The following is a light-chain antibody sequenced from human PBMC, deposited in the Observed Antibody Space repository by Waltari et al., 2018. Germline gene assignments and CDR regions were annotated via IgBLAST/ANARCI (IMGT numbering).Light chain of an antibody. CDR2: DVA. V-gene: IGLV2-14*03. CDR1: SSDVGGYNY. J-gene: IGLJ2*01. Sequence: QSALTQPVSVSGSPGQSITISCTGTSSDVGGYNYVAWYQQHPNKAPKGIIYDVANRPFGGSNRFSGSKSGSTASLTISGLQTEDEAYYYCSSYTTRSILLFGGGTKVTVL. CDR3: SSYTTRSILL.